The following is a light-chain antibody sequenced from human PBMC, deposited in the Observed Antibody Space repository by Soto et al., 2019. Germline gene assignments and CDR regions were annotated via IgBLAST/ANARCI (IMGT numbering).Light chain of an antibody. J-gene: IGKJ4*01. CDR1: QSIRNF. Sequence: DIQSTQSPSSLSASVGDRVTITCRASQSIRNFLNWYQQKPGKAPKVLIYAASSLQSGVPSRFSGSGSGTDFTLTISSLQPEDFAAYFCQQSYSTPLTFGGGTKV. CDR2: AAS. V-gene: IGKV1-39*01. CDR3: QQSYSTPLT.